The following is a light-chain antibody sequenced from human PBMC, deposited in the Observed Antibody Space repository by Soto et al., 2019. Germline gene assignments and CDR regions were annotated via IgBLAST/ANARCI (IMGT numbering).Light chain of an antibody. J-gene: IGLJ3*02. CDR3: SSYTRGNSWV. CDR1: SSDVGSSNY. Sequence: QSVLTQPASVSGSPGQSITISCTGTSSDVGSSNYVSWYQHHPGKAPQLIIFDVSDRPSGVSHRFSGSKSGNTASLIISGLLAEDEAYYYCSSYTRGNSWVFGGGTKVTV. V-gene: IGLV2-14*03. CDR2: DVS.